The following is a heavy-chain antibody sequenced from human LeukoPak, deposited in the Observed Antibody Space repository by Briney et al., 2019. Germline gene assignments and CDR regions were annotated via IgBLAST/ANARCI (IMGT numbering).Heavy chain of an antibody. CDR3: ARHQVLEFFDY. Sequence: PSETLSLTCTVSGGSISSYYWSGIRQPPGKGLEWIGYIYYSGSTNYNPSLKSRVTISVDTSKNQFSLKLSSVTAADTAVYYCARHQVLEFFDYWGQGTLVTVSS. CDR1: GGSISSYY. D-gene: IGHD2-8*01. CDR2: IYYSGST. V-gene: IGHV4-59*08. J-gene: IGHJ4*02.